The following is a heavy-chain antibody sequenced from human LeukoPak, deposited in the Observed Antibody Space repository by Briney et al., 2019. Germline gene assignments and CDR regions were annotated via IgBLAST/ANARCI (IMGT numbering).Heavy chain of an antibody. CDR2: ISGSGGST. CDR3: ARDSPDTSLQIYFFDY. CDR1: GFTFSSYA. J-gene: IGHJ4*02. D-gene: IGHD5-18*01. V-gene: IGHV3-23*01. Sequence: GGSLRLSCAASGFTFSSYAMSWVRQAPGKGLEWVSAISGSGGSTYYADSVKGRFTISRDNAKNSLYLQMNSLRAEDTAVYYCARDSPDTSLQIYFFDYWGQGTLVTVSS.